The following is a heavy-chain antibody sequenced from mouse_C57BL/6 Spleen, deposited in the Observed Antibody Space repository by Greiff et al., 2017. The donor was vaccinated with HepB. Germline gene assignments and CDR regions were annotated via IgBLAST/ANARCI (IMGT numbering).Heavy chain of an antibody. CDR3: ARYDGNYEHYFDY. Sequence: VKLLESGAELARPGASVKMSCKASGYTFTSYTMHWVKQRPGQGLEWIGYINPSSGYTKYNQKFKDKATLTADKSSSTAYMQLSSLTSEDSAVYYCARYDGNYEHYFDYWGQGTTLTVSS. CDR1: GYTFTSYT. V-gene: IGHV1-4*01. CDR2: INPSSGYT. D-gene: IGHD2-3*01. J-gene: IGHJ2*01.